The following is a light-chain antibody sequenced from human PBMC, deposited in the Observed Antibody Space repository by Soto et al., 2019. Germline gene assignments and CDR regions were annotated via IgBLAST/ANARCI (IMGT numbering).Light chain of an antibody. V-gene: IGKV1-9*01. CDR2: TAS. CDR1: QGISSY. J-gene: IGKJ1*01. CDR3: QQLDSYPRT. Sequence: DIQLTQSPSFLSASVEDRVTITCRASQGISSYLAWYQLKPGKAPKLLISTASSLQSGVPSRFSGSGSGTEFTLTISSLQPEDFATYYCQQLDSYPRTFGQGTKVDIK.